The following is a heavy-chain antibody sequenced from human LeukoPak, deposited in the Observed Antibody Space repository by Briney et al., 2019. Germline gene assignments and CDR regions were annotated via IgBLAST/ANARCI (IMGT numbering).Heavy chain of an antibody. J-gene: IGHJ5*02. V-gene: IGHV1-69*13. D-gene: IGHD3-3*01. CDR3: ARALKYDITIFGVVTHNWFDP. Sequence: ASVKVSCKVSRGTFSSYAISWVRQAPGQGLEWMGGIIPIFGTANYAQKFKGRVTITADESTSTAYMEMSSLRSEDTAVYYCARALKYDITIFGVVTHNWFDPWGQGTLVTVSS. CDR2: IIPIFGTA. CDR1: RGTFSSYA.